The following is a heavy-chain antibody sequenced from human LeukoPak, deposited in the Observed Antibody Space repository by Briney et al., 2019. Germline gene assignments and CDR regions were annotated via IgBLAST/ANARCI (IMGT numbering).Heavy chain of an antibody. Sequence: GGSLRLSCAASGFTFSRYWMHWVRQVPGKGLVRVSRINSDGSRTRYADSVKGRFTISRDNGNNTLYLQMNSLGAEDTAVYYCAREDDLGGYYFDYWGQGTLVTVSS. CDR3: AREDDLGGYYFDY. CDR1: GFTFSRYW. D-gene: IGHD3-22*01. V-gene: IGHV3-74*01. J-gene: IGHJ4*02. CDR2: INSDGSRT.